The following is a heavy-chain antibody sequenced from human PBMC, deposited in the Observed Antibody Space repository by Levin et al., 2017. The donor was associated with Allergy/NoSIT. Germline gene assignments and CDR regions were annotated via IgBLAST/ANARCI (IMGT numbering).Heavy chain of an antibody. V-gene: IGHV3-48*03. CDR3: AREWDNGDYGRLDD. CDR1: GFTFSSYE. J-gene: IGHJ4*02. D-gene: IGHD4-17*01. CDR2: ISRRGSI. Sequence: GGSLRLSCAASGFTFSSYEMNWVRQAPGKGLEWVSYISRRGSITYADSVKGRFTISRDNAKNPLYLQMNSLRAEDTAVYYCAREWDNGDYGRLDDWGQGTLVTVSS.